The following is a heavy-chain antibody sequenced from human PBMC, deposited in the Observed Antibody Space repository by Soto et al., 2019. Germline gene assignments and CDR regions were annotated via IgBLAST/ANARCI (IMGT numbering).Heavy chain of an antibody. J-gene: IGHJ5*02. CDR2: VNHSGST. D-gene: IGHD3-9*01. Sequence: SETLSLTCAVYGGSFSGYYWSWIRQPPGKGLEWIGEVNHSGSTNYNPSLKSRVTISVDTSKNQFSLKLSSVTAADTAVYYCARGWSGLVIIRFDPWGQGALVTVSS. V-gene: IGHV4-34*01. CDR1: GGSFSGYY. CDR3: ARGWSGLVIIRFDP.